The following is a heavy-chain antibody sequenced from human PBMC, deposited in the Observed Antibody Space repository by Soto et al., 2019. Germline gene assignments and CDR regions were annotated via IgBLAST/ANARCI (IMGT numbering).Heavy chain of an antibody. CDR1: GFTFDDYA. Sequence: EVQLVESGGGLVQPGRSLRLSCAASGFTFDDYAMQWVRQAPGKGLEWVSGISWNSGSIGYADSVKRRFTISRDNAKNSLYLQRISLRSEDTSLYYSVKDMHYDLSTLGYFGYWGEGTLVVVSS. CDR3: VKDMHYDLSTLGYFGY. V-gene: IGHV3-9*01. D-gene: IGHD3-3*01. J-gene: IGHJ4*02. CDR2: ISWNSGSI.